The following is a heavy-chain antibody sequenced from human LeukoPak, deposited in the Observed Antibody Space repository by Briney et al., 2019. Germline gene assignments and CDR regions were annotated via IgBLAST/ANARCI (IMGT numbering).Heavy chain of an antibody. D-gene: IGHD1-26*01. CDR2: INPNSGGT. V-gene: IGHV1-2*02. J-gene: IGHJ4*02. CDR1: GYTFTGYY. Sequence: GASVKVSCKASGYTFTGYYMHWVRQAPGQGLEWMGWINPNSGGTNYAQKFQGRVTMTRDTSINTAYMELSRLRSDDTAVYYCARGGLPSGATYYFDYWGQGTLVTVSS. CDR3: ARGGLPSGATYYFDY.